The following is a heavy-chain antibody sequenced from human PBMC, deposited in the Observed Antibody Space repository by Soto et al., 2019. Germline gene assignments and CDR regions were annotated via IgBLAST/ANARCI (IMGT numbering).Heavy chain of an antibody. CDR2: INYSGST. D-gene: IGHD6-13*01. J-gene: IGHJ6*03. Sequence: SETLSLTCAVYGGSFSGYYWSWIRQPPGKGLEWIGYINYSGSTNYNPSLKSRVTISVDTSKNQFSLKLSSVTAADTAVYYCARIAAAGSSYYYYYMDVWGKGTTVTVSS. CDR3: ARIAAAGSSYYYYYMDV. V-gene: IGHV4-59*01. CDR1: GGSFSGYY.